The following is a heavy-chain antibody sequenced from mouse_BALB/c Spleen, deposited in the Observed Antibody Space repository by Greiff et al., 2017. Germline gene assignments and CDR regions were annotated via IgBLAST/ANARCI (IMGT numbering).Heavy chain of an antibody. V-gene: IGHV1-18*01. Sequence: VHVKQSGPELVKPGASVKIPCKASGYTFTDYNMDWVKQSHGKSLEWIGDINPNNGGTIYNQKFKGKATLTVDKSSSTAYMELRSLTSEDTAVYYCATTVVARGAMDYWGQGTSVTVSS. J-gene: IGHJ4*01. D-gene: IGHD1-1*01. CDR3: ATTVVARGAMDY. CDR1: GYTFTDYN. CDR2: INPNNGGT.